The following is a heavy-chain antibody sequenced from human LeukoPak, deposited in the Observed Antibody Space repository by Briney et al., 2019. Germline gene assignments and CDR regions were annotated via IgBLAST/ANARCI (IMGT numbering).Heavy chain of an antibody. V-gene: IGHV4-30-4*08. CDR1: GGSISSGDYY. J-gene: IGHJ4*02. D-gene: IGHD6-13*01. Sequence: SQTLSLTCTVSGGSISSGDYYWSWIRQPPGKGLEWIGYIYYSGSTYYNPSLKSRVTIPVDTSKNQFSLKLSSVTAADTAVYYCARELAAGPYYFDYWGQGTLVTVSS. CDR3: ARELAAGPYYFDY. CDR2: IYYSGST.